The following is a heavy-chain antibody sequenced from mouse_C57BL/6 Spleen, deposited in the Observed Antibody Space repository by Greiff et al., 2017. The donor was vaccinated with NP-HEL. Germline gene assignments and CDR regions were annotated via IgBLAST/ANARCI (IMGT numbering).Heavy chain of an antibody. CDR3: AREGDYYGSSYDAWFAY. CDR1: GFTFSSYA. Sequence: EVQGVESGGGLVKPGGSLKLSCAASGFTFSSYAMSWVRQTPEKRLEWVATISDGGSYTYYPDNVKGRFTISRDNAKNNLYLQMSHLKSEDTAMYYWAREGDYYGSSYDAWFAYWGQGTLVTVSA. J-gene: IGHJ3*01. CDR2: ISDGGSYT. D-gene: IGHD1-1*01. V-gene: IGHV5-4*01.